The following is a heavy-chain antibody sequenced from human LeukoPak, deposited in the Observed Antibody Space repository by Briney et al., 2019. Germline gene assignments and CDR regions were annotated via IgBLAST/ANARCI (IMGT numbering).Heavy chain of an antibody. J-gene: IGHJ4*02. CDR1: GGSVSSGSYY. CDR2: IYYSGST. V-gene: IGHV4-61*01. Sequence: SETLSLTCTVSGGSVSSGSYYWSWLRQPPGKGLEWLGYIYYSGSTNYNPSLKSRVTISVDTSKNQFSLKVTSVTAADTAVYYCARRGGSGRSFDYWGQGTLVTVSS. CDR3: ARRGGSGRSFDY. D-gene: IGHD3-10*01.